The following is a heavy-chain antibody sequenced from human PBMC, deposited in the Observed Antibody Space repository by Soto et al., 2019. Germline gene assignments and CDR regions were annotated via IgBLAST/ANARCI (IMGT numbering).Heavy chain of an antibody. D-gene: IGHD2-8*02. Sequence: QVQLQESGPGLVKPSQTLSLTCTVSGASVSSGGYYWSWIRPHPGMGIEWIGYMYYSGTTYYNPDLKSRVDISIDTSKNQYSLKLTSLTAAETAVFYCAGGDRWCTLFHYWGQGTLVTVSS. CDR2: MYYSGTT. V-gene: IGHV4-31*03. J-gene: IGHJ4*02. CDR3: AGGDRWCTLFHY. CDR1: GASVSSGGYY.